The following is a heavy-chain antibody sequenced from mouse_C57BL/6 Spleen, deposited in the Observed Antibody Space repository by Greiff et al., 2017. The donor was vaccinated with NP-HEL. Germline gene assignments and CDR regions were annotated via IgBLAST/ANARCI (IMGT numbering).Heavy chain of an antibody. D-gene: IGHD3-2*02. V-gene: IGHV1-82*01. CDR1: GYAFSSSW. CDR3: AGTAQVRFAY. Sequence: VQLQESGPELVKPGASVKISCKASGYAFSSSWMNWVKQRPGKGLEWIGRIYPGDGDTNYNGKFKGKATLTADKSSSTAYMQLSSLTSEDSAVYFCAGTAQVRFAYWGQGTLVTVSA. J-gene: IGHJ3*01. CDR2: IYPGDGDT.